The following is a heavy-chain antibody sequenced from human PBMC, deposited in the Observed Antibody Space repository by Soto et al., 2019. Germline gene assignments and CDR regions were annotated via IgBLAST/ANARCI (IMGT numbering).Heavy chain of an antibody. J-gene: IGHJ4*02. D-gene: IGHD4-17*01. CDR1: GFTVSSNY. Sequence: EVQLVETGGGLIQPGGSLRLSCAASGFTVSSNYMSWVRQAPGKGLEWVSVIYSGGSTYYADSVKGRFTISRDNSKNTLYLQMNSLRAEDTAVYYCARVLNGDYGDYWGQGTLATVSS. CDR2: IYSGGST. V-gene: IGHV3-53*02. CDR3: ARVLNGDYGDY.